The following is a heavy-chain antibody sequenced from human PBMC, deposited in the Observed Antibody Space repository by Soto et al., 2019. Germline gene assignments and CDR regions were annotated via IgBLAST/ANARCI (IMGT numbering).Heavy chain of an antibody. J-gene: IGHJ6*02. CDR1: GGSISSGGYS. D-gene: IGHD2-2*01. CDR3: ASISTSYYYGMDV. Sequence: QLQLQESGSGLVKPSQTLSLTCAVSGGSISSGGYSWSWIRQPPGKGLEWIGYIYHSGSTYYNPSXXXRXXIAVDRSKIQCSLKLSSVTAADTAVYYCASISTSYYYGMDVWGQGTTVTVSS. V-gene: IGHV4-30-2*01. CDR2: IYHSGST.